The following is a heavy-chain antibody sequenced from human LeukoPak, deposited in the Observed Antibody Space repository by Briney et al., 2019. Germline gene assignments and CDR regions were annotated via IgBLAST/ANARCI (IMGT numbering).Heavy chain of an antibody. Sequence: PSETLSLTCTVSGGSISSSSYYWGWIRQPPGKGLEWIGSVYYSGSTYYSPSLKSRVTISVDTSKNQFSLKLSSVTAADTAVYYCARDDLGSHDYWGQGTLVTVSS. V-gene: IGHV4-39*07. D-gene: IGHD7-27*01. J-gene: IGHJ4*02. CDR1: GGSISSSSYY. CDR3: ARDDLGSHDY. CDR2: VYYSGST.